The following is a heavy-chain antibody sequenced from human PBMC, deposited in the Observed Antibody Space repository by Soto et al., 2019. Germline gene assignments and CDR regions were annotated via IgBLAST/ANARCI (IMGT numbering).Heavy chain of an antibody. J-gene: IGHJ4*02. CDR1: GFTFSSYS. CDR3: ARGYRSGSTCFIGGRYFDY. D-gene: IGHD2-15*01. V-gene: IGHV3-48*02. CDR2: ISSSSYTI. Sequence: EVQLVESGGGLVQPGGSLRLSCAASGFTFSSYSMNWVRQAPGKGLDCVSYISSSSYTIYYADSVKGRFTISRDNAKNSLYLQMNSLRDEDTAVYYCARGYRSGSTCFIGGRYFDYWGQRKLVTVSS.